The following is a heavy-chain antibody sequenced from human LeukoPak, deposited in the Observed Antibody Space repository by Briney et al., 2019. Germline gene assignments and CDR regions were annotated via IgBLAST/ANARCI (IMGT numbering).Heavy chain of an antibody. V-gene: IGHV1-18*01. D-gene: IGHD3-22*01. CDR2: ISAYNGNT. Sequence: GSSVKVSCKASGGTFSSYAISWVRQAPGQGLEWMGWISAYNGNTNYAQKLQGRVTMTTDTSTSTAYMELRSLRSDDTAVYYCARDWIPNYYDSSGYFDPWGQGTLVTVSS. CDR3: ARDWIPNYYDSSGYFDP. J-gene: IGHJ5*02. CDR1: GGTFSSYA.